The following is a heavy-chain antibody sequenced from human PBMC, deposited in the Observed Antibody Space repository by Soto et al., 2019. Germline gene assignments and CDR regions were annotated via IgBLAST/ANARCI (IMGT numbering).Heavy chain of an antibody. CDR2: ISYDGSNK. D-gene: IGHD2-15*01. CDR1: GFTFSSYG. J-gene: IGHJ1*01. V-gene: IGHV3-30*03. CDR3: AGRICSGGSCYSGYFQH. Sequence: GGSLRLSCAASGFTFSSYGMHWVRQAPGKGLEWVAVISYDGSNKYYADSVKGRFTISRDNSKNTLYLQMNSLRAEDTAVYYCAGRICSGGSCYSGYFQHWGQDTLVTVSS.